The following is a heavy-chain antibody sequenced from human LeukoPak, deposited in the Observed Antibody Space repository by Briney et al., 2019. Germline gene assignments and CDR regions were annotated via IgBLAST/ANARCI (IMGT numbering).Heavy chain of an antibody. CDR3: ARDPYSTMVFDY. V-gene: IGHV3-33*01. Sequence: GGSLRLSCAASGFTFSSYGMHWVRQAPGKGLEWVAVIWYDGSNKHYADSVKGRFTISRDNSKNTLYLQMNSLRAEDTAVYYCARDPYSTMVFDYWGQGTLVTVSS. D-gene: IGHD4/OR15-4a*01. J-gene: IGHJ4*02. CDR1: GFTFSSYG. CDR2: IWYDGSNK.